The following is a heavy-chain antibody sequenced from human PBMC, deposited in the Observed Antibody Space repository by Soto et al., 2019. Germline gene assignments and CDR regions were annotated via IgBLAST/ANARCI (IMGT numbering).Heavy chain of an antibody. CDR3: ARDREYSPYGLDV. V-gene: IGHV3-11*01. CDR2: ISSIGTNR. D-gene: IGHD5-12*01. J-gene: IGHJ6*02. CDR1: GFTFSNYY. Sequence: GGSLRLSCAASGFTFSNYYMSLVRQAPGKGLEWVSYISSIGTNRYYAESVEGRFTISRDNAKKSLYLQMNSLRAEDTAVYYCARDREYSPYGLDVWGQGTTVTVSS.